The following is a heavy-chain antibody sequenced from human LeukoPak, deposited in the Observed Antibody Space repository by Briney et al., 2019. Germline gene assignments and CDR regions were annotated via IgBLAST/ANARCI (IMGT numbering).Heavy chain of an antibody. V-gene: IGHV3-30*18. D-gene: IGHD6-19*01. CDR2: ISYDGSNK. Sequence: GGSLRLSCAASGFTFSSYGMHWVRQAPGKGLEWVAVISYDGSNKYYADSVKGRFTISRDNSKNTLYLQMNSLRAEDTAVYYCAKGLSSGSNFDYWGRGTLVTVSS. J-gene: IGHJ4*02. CDR1: GFTFSSYG. CDR3: AKGLSSGSNFDY.